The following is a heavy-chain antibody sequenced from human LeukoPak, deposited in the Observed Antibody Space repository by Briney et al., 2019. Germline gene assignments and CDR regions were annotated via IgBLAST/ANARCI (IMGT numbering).Heavy chain of an antibody. CDR1: GFTFSSYW. CDR2: IEGDGSST. V-gene: IGHV3-74*01. CDR3: ARDPSAVAGFFDY. Sequence: GGSLRLSCAASGFTFSSYWLHWARQAPGQGLVWVSRIEGDGSSTSYADSVKGRFTISRDNAKNTLYLQMNSLRAEDTAVYYCARDPSAVAGFFDYWGQGILVTVSS. J-gene: IGHJ4*02. D-gene: IGHD6-19*01.